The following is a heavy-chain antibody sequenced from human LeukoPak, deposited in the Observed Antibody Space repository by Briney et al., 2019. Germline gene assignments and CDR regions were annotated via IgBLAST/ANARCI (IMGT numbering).Heavy chain of an antibody. CDR3: ARGATAMASNDY. CDR2: ISANNGNT. V-gene: IGHV1-18*01. Sequence: ASVKVSCKASGYTFISYGISWVRQSPGQGLEWMGWISANNGNTNYAQKLQGRVTMTTDTSTSTAYMELRSLRSDDTAVYYCARGATAMASNDYWGQGTLVTVSS. J-gene: IGHJ4*02. D-gene: IGHD5-18*01. CDR1: GYTFISYG.